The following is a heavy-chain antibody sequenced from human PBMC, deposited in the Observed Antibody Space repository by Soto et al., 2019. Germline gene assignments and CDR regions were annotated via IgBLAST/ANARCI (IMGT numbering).Heavy chain of an antibody. Sequence: QVQLQESGPGLVKPSETLSLTCTVSGGSISSYYWSWIRQPPGKGLEWIGYIYYSGSTNYNPSLKSRVTISVYTSTNQFSLKLSSVTAADTAVYYCATRAADYDFWSGYYSYYYYMDVWGKGTTVTVSS. CDR1: GGSISSYY. CDR2: IYYSGST. V-gene: IGHV4-59*08. D-gene: IGHD3-3*01. J-gene: IGHJ6*03. CDR3: ATRAADYDFWSGYYSYYYYMDV.